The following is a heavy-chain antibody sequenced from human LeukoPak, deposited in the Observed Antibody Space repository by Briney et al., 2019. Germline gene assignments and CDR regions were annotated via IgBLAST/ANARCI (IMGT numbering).Heavy chain of an antibody. CDR3: ARALHGGSYFLDY. J-gene: IGHJ4*02. Sequence: SETLSLTCAVYGGSFSGYFWSYIRQPPGKGLEWLGEISHSGSINYSPSLKSRVTISVDTSKNQFSLKLSSVTAADTAVYYCARALHGGSYFLDYWGQGSLVTVSS. V-gene: IGHV4-34*01. CDR2: ISHSGSI. D-gene: IGHD1-26*01. CDR1: GGSFSGYF.